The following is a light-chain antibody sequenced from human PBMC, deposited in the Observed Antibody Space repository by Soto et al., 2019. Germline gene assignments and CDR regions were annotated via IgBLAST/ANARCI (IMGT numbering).Light chain of an antibody. CDR1: QGISKR. Sequence: DVQMTQSPSILSASVGDRVTITCRASQGISKRLTWYQQKPGKAPKFLIYAASSLQSGVPSRFSGSASGTDFTLTVNSLQPEDFATYYCQQGYTIPTTFGQGTRLEIK. CDR3: QQGYTIPTT. V-gene: IGKV1-39*01. CDR2: AAS. J-gene: IGKJ5*01.